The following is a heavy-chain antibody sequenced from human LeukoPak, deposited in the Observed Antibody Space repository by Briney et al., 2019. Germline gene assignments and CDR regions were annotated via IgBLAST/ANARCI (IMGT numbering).Heavy chain of an antibody. D-gene: IGHD3-9*01. J-gene: IGHJ3*02. CDR2: IYYSGST. Sequence: SETLSLTCTVSGGSISSYYWSWIRQPPGKGLEWIGYIYYSGSTNYNPSLKSRVTISVDTSKNQFSLKLSSVTAADTAVYYCASSYYDRRNALDIWGQGTMVTVSS. CDR1: GGSISSYY. CDR3: ASSYYDRRNALDI. V-gene: IGHV4-59*01.